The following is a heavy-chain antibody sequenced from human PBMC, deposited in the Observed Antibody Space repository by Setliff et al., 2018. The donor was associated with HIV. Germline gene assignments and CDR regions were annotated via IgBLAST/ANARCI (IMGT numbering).Heavy chain of an antibody. Sequence: SETLSLTCTVSGGSISTYYWNWIRQPPGRGPEWIGYIFYSGSTNYNPSLTSRVTISVDTSKNQFSLNLSSLTAADTAVYYCARANSITGYSYGPDAFDIWGQGTLVTVSS. CDR3: ARANSITGYSYGPDAFDI. CDR1: GGSISTYY. D-gene: IGHD5-18*01. V-gene: IGHV4-59*01. CDR2: IFYSGST. J-gene: IGHJ3*02.